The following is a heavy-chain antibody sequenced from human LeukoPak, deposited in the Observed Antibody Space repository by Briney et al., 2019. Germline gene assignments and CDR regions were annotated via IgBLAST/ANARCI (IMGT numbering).Heavy chain of an antibody. D-gene: IGHD3-22*01. CDR1: GFTFSSYS. J-gene: IGHJ4*02. V-gene: IGHV3-21*01. Sequence: PGGSLRLSCAASGFTFSSYSMNWVRQAPGKGLERVSSISSSSSYIYYADSVKGRFTISRDNAKNSLYLQMNSLRAEDTAVYYCAREGNYYDSSGYPDYWGQGTLVTVSS. CDR2: ISSSSSYI. CDR3: AREGNYYDSSGYPDY.